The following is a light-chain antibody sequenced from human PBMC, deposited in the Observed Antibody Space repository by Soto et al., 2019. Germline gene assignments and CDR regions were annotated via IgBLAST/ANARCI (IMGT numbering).Light chain of an antibody. CDR1: QSVSSN. J-gene: IGKJ1*01. Sequence: EIVITQSPATLSVSPVERATLSCSASQSVSSNLAWYQQKPGQAPRLLIYGASTRATGIPARFSGSGSGTEFTLTISSLQSEDFAVYYCQQYNNWPRLTFGQGTKVDIK. V-gene: IGKV3-15*01. CDR2: GAS. CDR3: QQYNNWPRLT.